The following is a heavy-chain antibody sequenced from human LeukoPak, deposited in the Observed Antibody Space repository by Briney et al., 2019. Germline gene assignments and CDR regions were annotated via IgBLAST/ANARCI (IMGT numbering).Heavy chain of an antibody. CDR3: ARSGPYYYDRNDAFDI. CDR1: GYSFTSYW. Sequence: GESLKISCKGSGYSFTSYWIGWVRQMTGKGLEWMGIIYPGDSDTRYSPSFQGQVTISADKSISTAYLQWSSLKASDTAMYYCARSGPYYYDRNDAFDIWGQGTMVTVSS. D-gene: IGHD3-22*01. CDR2: IYPGDSDT. J-gene: IGHJ3*02. V-gene: IGHV5-51*01.